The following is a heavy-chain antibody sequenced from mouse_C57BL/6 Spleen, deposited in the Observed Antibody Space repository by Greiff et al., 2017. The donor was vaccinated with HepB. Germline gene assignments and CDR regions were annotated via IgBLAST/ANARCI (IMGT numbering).Heavy chain of an antibody. CDR1: GYTFTSYW. Sequence: QVHVKQPGAELVKPGASVKLSCKASGYTFTSYWMHWVKQRPGQGLEWIGMIHPNSGSTNYNEKFKSKATLTVDKSSSTAYMQLSSLTSEDSAVYYCADYSNYWAMDYWGQGTSVTVSS. V-gene: IGHV1-64*01. CDR2: IHPNSGST. D-gene: IGHD2-5*01. CDR3: ADYSNYWAMDY. J-gene: IGHJ4*01.